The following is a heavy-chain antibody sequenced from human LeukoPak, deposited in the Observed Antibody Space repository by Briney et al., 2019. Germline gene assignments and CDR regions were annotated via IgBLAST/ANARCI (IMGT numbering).Heavy chain of an antibody. CDR3: AKHRGSYGDYVFLDY. CDR2: INHNGNVN. V-gene: IGHV3-7*03. Sequence: GGSLRLSCAASGFTFSSYWMNWARQAPGKGLEWVASINHNGNVNYYVDSVKGRFTISRDNAKNSLYLQMSNLRAEDTAVYYCAKHRGSYGDYVFLDYWGQGTLVTVSS. CDR1: GFTFSSYW. D-gene: IGHD4-17*01. J-gene: IGHJ4*02.